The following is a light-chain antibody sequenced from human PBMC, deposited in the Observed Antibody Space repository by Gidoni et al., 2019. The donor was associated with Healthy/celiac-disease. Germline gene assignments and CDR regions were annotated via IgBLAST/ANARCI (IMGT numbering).Light chain of an antibody. Sequence: IVLTHPPASLAVSLGERATINCKSSQRVLYSSNNKNYLAWYQQKPGQPPKLLIYWASTRESGVPDRFSGSGSGTDFTLTISSLQAEDVAVYYCQQYYSTPDTFGPGTKVDIK. J-gene: IGKJ3*01. CDR3: QQYYSTPDT. CDR1: QRVLYSSNNKNY. CDR2: WAS. V-gene: IGKV4-1*01.